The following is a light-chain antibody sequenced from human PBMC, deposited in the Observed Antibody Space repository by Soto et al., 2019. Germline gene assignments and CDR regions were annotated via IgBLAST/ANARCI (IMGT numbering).Light chain of an antibody. V-gene: IGKV1-39*01. CDR2: AAS. CDR3: QQSYSTPYT. CDR1: QSISSY. Sequence: DIQMTQSPSSLSASVGDRVTITCRASQSISSYLNWYQQKPGKAPKLLIYAASSLQSGVPSRFSGSGSGTDFTLTISSLQPEDFATYYCQQSYSTPYTFGQGNKLES. J-gene: IGKJ2*01.